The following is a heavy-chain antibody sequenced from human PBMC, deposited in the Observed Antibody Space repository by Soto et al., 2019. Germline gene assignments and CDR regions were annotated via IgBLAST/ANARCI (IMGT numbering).Heavy chain of an antibody. CDR3: TGCRGYSTKSYYYGMDV. D-gene: IGHD6-13*01. J-gene: IGHJ6*02. CDR2: ISYDGSNK. V-gene: IGHV3-30*03. Sequence: QVQLVESGGGVVQPGRSLRLSCAASGFTFSSYGMHRVRQAPGQGLERVAVISYDGSNKYYADSVKGRFTISRDNSKNTLYLQMNSLGAEDTAVYYATGCRGYSTKSYYYGMDVWGQGTTVTVSS. CDR1: GFTFSSYG.